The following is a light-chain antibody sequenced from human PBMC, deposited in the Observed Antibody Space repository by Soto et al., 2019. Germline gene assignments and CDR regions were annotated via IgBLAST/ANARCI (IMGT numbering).Light chain of an antibody. CDR2: LEGSGNY. V-gene: IGLV4-60*03. J-gene: IGLJ3*02. CDR1: SGHSSYI. Sequence: QSVLTQSSSASASLGSSVKLTCTLSSGHSSYIIAWHQQQPGKAPRYLMKLEGSGNYNKGSGVPDRFSGSSSGADRYLSISHLQSEDEADYYCETWDSNTRVFGGGTQLTVL. CDR3: ETWDSNTRV.